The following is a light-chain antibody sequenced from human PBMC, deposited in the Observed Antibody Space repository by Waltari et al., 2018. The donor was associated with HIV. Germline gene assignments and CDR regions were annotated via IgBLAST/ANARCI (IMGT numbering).Light chain of an antibody. Sequence: QSLLTQQPSASEIPGQWVTISWSCIRSNIALHIVHWYQQLPGAAPTLLIYTNNQRPSGVPDRFSGSKSGTSASLAISGLQSEDEADYYCAEWDDSLNGFVFGAGTKVTVL. V-gene: IGLV1-44*01. J-gene: IGLJ1*01. CDR2: TNN. CDR1: RSNIALHI. CDR3: AEWDDSLNGFV.